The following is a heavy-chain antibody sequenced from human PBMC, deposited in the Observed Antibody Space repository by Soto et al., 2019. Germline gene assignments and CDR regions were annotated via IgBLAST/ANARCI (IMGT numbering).Heavy chain of an antibody. CDR3: VLTYSGYHYVYYYYYMEV. J-gene: IGHJ6*03. V-gene: IGHV1-8*01. D-gene: IGHD5-12*01. CDR2: MNPNSGNT. Sequence: ASLKFSCKASGYTFTSYDINWVRQASGQGLEWMGWMNPNSGNTGYAQKLQGRVTMTRNTSICTAYMELSSLRSEDTAVYYCVLTYSGYHYVYYYYYMEVWGKGTTVTVSS. CDR1: GYTFTSYD.